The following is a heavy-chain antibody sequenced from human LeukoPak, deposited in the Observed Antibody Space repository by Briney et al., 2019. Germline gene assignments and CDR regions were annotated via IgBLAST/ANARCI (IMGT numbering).Heavy chain of an antibody. V-gene: IGHV4-30-2*01. CDR2: IYHSGST. CDR3: ARGAIRYFDWLSHFDY. Sequence: PSQTLSLTCAVSGGSISSGGYSWSWIRQPPGKGLEWMGNIYHSGSTYYNPSLKSRVTISVDRSKNQFSLKLSSVTAADTAVYYCARGAIRYFDWLSHFDYWGQGTLVTVSS. J-gene: IGHJ4*02. D-gene: IGHD3-9*01. CDR1: GGSISSGGYS.